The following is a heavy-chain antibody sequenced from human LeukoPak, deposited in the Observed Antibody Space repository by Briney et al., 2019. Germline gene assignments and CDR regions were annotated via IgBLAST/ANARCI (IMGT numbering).Heavy chain of an antibody. V-gene: IGHV1-2*02. D-gene: IGHD6-13*01. Sequence: AVNVGRKAAGYTFTRYYLHWGRQAPGQGHELMGWINPNSGGTYYAQKFQGRVTMTRDTSISTVYMELSSLEYDDTAAYYCARDRLSAAGSGGWGQGTLVIVSS. J-gene: IGHJ1*01. CDR2: INPNSGGT. CDR1: GYTFTRYY. CDR3: ARDRLSAAGSGG.